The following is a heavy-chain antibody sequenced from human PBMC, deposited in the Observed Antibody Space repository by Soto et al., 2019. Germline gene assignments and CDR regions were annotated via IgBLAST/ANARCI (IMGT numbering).Heavy chain of an antibody. J-gene: IGHJ4*02. D-gene: IGHD3-22*01. CDR2: ISAYNGNT. CDR1: GYTFTSYG. Sequence: QVQLVQSGAEVKQPGASVKVSCKASGYTFTSYGSSWVRQAPGQGLEWMGWISAYNGNTNYAQKLQGRVTMTTDTSTSTAYMELRSLRSDDTAVYYCARVRSPYYYDSSGRFDYWGQGTLVTVSS. CDR3: ARVRSPYYYDSSGRFDY. V-gene: IGHV1-18*01.